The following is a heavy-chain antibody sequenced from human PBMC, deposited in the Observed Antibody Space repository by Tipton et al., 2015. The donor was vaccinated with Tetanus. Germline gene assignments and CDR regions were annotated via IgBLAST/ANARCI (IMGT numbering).Heavy chain of an antibody. CDR2: VYYTGST. CDR1: GDSVSGYY. CDR3: ARRSYCSSSRCFDAFDL. Sequence: LRLSCTVSGDSVSGYYWSWIRQPPGKGLEWIGYVYYTGSTNHNPSLKSRVTISMDRSKNQISLRLTSVTAAGTAVYYCARRSYCSSSRCFDAFDLWGQGTMVTVSS. D-gene: IGHD2-2*01. V-gene: IGHV4-59*02. J-gene: IGHJ3*01.